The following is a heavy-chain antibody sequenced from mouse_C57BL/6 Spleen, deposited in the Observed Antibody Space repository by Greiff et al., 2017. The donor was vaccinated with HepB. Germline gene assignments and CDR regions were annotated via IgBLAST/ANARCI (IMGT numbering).Heavy chain of an antibody. J-gene: IGHJ3*01. D-gene: IGHD1-1*01. V-gene: IGHV14-3*01. CDR3: ASPFYGSRPAWFAY. CDR2: IDPANGNT. Sequence: EVQGVESVAELVRPGASVKLSCTASGFNIKNTYMHWVKQRPEQGLEWIGRIDPANGNTKYAPKFQGKATITADTSSNTAYLQLSSLTSEDTAIYYCASPFYGSRPAWFAYWGQGTLVTVSA. CDR1: GFNIKNTY.